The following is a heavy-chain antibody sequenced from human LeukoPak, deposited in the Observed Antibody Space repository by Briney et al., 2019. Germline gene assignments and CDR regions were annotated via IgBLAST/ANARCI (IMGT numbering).Heavy chain of an antibody. CDR1: GYSISTDYY. CDR3: ARIWGYCSTRNCSNARGLPY. D-gene: IGHD2-2*01. CDR2: IYHSGIT. J-gene: IGHJ4*02. V-gene: IGHV4-38-2*02. Sequence: SETLSLTCSVFGYSISTDYYWGWIRQPPGKGLEWIGSIYHSGITHYNASLKSRVVISVDTSKNQFSLKLSSVTAADTAVYYCARIWGYCSTRNCSNARGLPYWGQGSLVTVSS.